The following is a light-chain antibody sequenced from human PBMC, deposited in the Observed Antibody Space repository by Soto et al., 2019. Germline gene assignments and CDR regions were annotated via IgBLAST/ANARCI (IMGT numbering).Light chain of an antibody. CDR3: CAFVRSNALL. V-gene: IGLV2-23*01. Sequence: QSVLTQPASVSGSPGQSITLSCTGTSSDVGSYNLVSWYQHHPGKAPKFIIYEDNKRPSGVSNRFSGSKSGNTASLTISGLQAEDEADYYCCAFVRSNALLFGGGTKLTVL. CDR1: SSDVGSYNL. CDR2: EDN. J-gene: IGLJ2*01.